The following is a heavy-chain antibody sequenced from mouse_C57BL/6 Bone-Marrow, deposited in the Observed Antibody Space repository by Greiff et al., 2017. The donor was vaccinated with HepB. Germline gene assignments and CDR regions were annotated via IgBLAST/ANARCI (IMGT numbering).Heavy chain of an antibody. CDR3: ARGGAFAY. CDR2: INPSTGGT. CDR1: GYSFTGYY. Sequence: VQLQQSGPELVKPGASVKISCKASGYSFTGYYMNWVKQSPEKSLEWIGEINPSTGGTTYNQKFKAKATLTVDKSSSTAYMQLKSLTSEDSAVYYCARGGAFAYWGQGTLVTVSA. V-gene: IGHV1-42*01. J-gene: IGHJ3*01.